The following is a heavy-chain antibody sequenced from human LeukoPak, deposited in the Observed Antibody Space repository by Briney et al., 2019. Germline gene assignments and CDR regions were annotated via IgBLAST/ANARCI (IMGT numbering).Heavy chain of an antibody. CDR1: GFTFSSYS. V-gene: IGHV3-48*01. CDR2: ISSSSSII. CDR3: AKRTAVVGPYFDY. J-gene: IGHJ4*02. Sequence: GGSLRLSCEGSGFTFSSYSMNWVRQAPGKGLEWVSYISSSSSIIYYADSVKGRFTISRDNSKNTLYLLMNNLRAEDTALYYCAKRTAVVGPYFDYWGQGTLVTVSS. D-gene: IGHD6-19*01.